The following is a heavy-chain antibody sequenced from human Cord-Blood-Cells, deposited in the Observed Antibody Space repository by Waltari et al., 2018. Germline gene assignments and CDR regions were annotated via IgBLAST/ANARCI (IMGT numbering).Heavy chain of an antibody. CDR3: ARLDYGSGSYYIDY. CDR2: IYYSGST. J-gene: IGHJ4*02. CDR1: GGSISSYY. Sequence: QVQLQESGPGLVKPSETMSLTCTGSGGSISSYYWSWIRQPPGKGLEWIGYIYYSGSTNYDPSLKSRVTISVDTAKNQFSLKLSSGTAADAAVYYCARLDYGSGSYYIDYWGQGTLVTVSS. D-gene: IGHD3-10*01. V-gene: IGHV4-59*08.